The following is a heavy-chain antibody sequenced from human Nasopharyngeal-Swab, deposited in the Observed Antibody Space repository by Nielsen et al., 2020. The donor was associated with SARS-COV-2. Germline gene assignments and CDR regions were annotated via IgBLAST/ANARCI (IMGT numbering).Heavy chain of an antibody. CDR2: INYSSHT. Sequence: SETLSLTCGFYGGSFSGYFWTWIRQPPGKGLEWIGEINYSSHTTYNPSLKSRVSISVDTSKRQFSLRLTSVTAADTAVYYCARTLVRGAADYWGQGTLVAVSS. D-gene: IGHD3-10*01. CDR1: GGSFSGYF. V-gene: IGHV4-34*01. J-gene: IGHJ4*02. CDR3: ARTLVRGAADY.